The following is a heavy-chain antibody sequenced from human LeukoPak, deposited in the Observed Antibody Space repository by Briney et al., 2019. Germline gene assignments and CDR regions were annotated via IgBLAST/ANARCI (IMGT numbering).Heavy chain of an antibody. CDR2: ISWNSGTI. J-gene: IGHJ4*02. CDR3: ARNFALDY. V-gene: IGHV3-9*01. CDR1: GFTFDDYA. Sequence: PGGSLRLSCAASGFTFDDYAMHWVRQAPGKGLEWVSGISWNSGTIGYADSVKGRFTIFRDNSKNMLFLQMNSLRAEDTAVYYCARNFALDYWGQGTLVTVSS.